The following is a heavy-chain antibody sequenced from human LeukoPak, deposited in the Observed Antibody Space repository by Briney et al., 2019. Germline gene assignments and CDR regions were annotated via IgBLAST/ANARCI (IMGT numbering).Heavy chain of an antibody. J-gene: IGHJ3*02. Sequence: ASVKLSCKSSGYTFTSFYLRWVRQAPGQGLEWMGIINPNSGGTNYAQKFQGRVTMTRDRSISTAYMELSRLRSDDTAVYYCAIHYYGSGSYYPLGAFDIWGQGTMVTVSS. V-gene: IGHV1-2*02. CDR3: AIHYYGSGSYYPLGAFDI. CDR1: GYTFTSFY. CDR2: INPNSGGT. D-gene: IGHD3-10*01.